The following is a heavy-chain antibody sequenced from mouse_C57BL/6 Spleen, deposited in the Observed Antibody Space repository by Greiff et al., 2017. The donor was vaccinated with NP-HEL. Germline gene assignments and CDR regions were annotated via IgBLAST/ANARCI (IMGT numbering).Heavy chain of an antibody. CDR1: GYAFTSSW. Sequence: VQLQQSGPELVKPGASVKISCKASGYAFTSSWMNWVKQRPGQGLEWIGRIYPGDGDTNYNGKFKGKATLTADKSASTAYMQLSSLTSEDSEVYLCERGGGYAMDYWGQGTSVTVSS. V-gene: IGHV1-82*01. CDR2: IYPGDGDT. J-gene: IGHJ4*01. CDR3: ERGGGYAMDY.